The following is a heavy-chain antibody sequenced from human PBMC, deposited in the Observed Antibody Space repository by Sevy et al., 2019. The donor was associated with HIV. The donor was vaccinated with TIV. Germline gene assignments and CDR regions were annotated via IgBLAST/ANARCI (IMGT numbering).Heavy chain of an antibody. J-gene: IGHJ6*02. Sequence: ASVKVSCKASEYTFTGYYIHWVRQAPGQGLEWMGCINPDTGVTSYVQKLQGRVSMTRDTSISTDYMELSSLSPDDTAEYFCARRFCGGAKCYEDYYFAMDVWGQGTTVTVSS. CDR1: EYTFTGYY. D-gene: IGHD3-3*01. V-gene: IGHV1-2*02. CDR2: INPDTGVT. CDR3: ARRFCGGAKCYEDYYFAMDV.